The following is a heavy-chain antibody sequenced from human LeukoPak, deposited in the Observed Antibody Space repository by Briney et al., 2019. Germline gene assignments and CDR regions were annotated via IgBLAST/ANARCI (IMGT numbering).Heavy chain of an antibody. Sequence: SETLSLTCAVSGGSISSSGYYWGWIRQPPGKGLEWIGSIYYSGSTYYNPSLKSRVTISVDTSKNQFSLKLSSVTAADTAVYYCARQYYDILTGYYAPTVTYWYFDLWGRGTLVTVSS. D-gene: IGHD3-9*01. CDR1: GGSISSSGYY. V-gene: IGHV4-39*01. CDR2: IYYSGST. J-gene: IGHJ2*01. CDR3: ARQYYDILTGYYAPTVTYWYFDL.